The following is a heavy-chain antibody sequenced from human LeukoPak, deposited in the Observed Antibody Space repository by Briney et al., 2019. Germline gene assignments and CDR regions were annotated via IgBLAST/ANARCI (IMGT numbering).Heavy chain of an antibody. Sequence: PSETLSLTCTVSGGSISSYYWSWIRQPPGKGQEWIGYIYYSGSTNYNPSLKSRVTISVDTSKNQFSLKLSSVTAADTAVYYCARNPETLDAFDIWGQGTMVTVSS. V-gene: IGHV4-59*01. CDR2: IYYSGST. CDR1: GGSISSYY. J-gene: IGHJ3*02. CDR3: ARNPETLDAFDI.